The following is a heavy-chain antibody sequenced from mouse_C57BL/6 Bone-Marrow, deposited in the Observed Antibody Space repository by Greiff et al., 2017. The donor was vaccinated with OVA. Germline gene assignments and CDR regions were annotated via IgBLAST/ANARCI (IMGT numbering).Heavy chain of an antibody. Sequence: EVKLEESGGGLVQPGGSMKLSCAASGFTFSDAWMDWVRQSPEKGLEWVAEIRNKANNHATYYAESVKGRFTISRDDSKSSVYLQMNSLRAEDTGIYYCTRNFYYYGKYAMDYWGQGTSVTVSS. V-gene: IGHV6-6*01. J-gene: IGHJ4*01. CDR2: IRNKANNHAT. CDR3: TRNFYYYGKYAMDY. CDR1: GFTFSDAW. D-gene: IGHD1-1*01.